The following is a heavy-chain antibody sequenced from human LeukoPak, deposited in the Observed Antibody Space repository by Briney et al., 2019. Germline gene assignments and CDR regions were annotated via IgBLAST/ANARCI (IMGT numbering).Heavy chain of an antibody. J-gene: IGHJ4*02. Sequence: GGSLRLSCAASGFTFSSYSMNWVRQAPGKGLEWVSYISSSSSTIFYADSVKGRFTISRDNAKNSLYLQMNSLRAEDTAVYYCARDQGSYYYDSSGYVFDYWGQGTLVTVSS. CDR1: GFTFSSYS. D-gene: IGHD3-22*01. CDR2: ISSSSSTI. CDR3: ARDQGSYYYDSSGYVFDY. V-gene: IGHV3-48*04.